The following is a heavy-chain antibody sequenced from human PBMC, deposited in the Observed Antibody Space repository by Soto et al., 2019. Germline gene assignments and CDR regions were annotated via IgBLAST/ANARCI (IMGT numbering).Heavy chain of an antibody. Sequence: QVQLVQSEAEVKKPGASVKVSCKTSGYTFTSYGISWVRQAPGQGLEWMGWINGYNGNTNYAQKPQGRVTFTTDTSTSTAYMEVTSLRSDDTAVYYCAGDQGGSYYVAIDYWGQGTLVTVSS. CDR3: AGDQGGSYYVAIDY. V-gene: IGHV1-18*04. D-gene: IGHD1-26*01. CDR2: INGYNGNT. CDR1: GYTFTSYG. J-gene: IGHJ4*02.